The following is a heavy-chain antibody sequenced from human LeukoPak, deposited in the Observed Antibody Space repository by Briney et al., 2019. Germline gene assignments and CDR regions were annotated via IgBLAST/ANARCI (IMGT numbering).Heavy chain of an antibody. CDR3: AKDARGDGGWYGSGGQICHGMDV. CDR2: ISHDESNK. CDR1: GFTFSSYG. J-gene: IGHJ6*02. D-gene: IGHD6-19*01. Sequence: GGSLRLSCVASGFTFSSYGMHWVRQAPCTGLEWEAVISHDESNKYYADSVKGRFSISRDNSKNTLYLQINSLRAEDTAVYYCAKDARGDGGWYGSGGQICHGMDVWGQGTTVTVSS. V-gene: IGHV3-30*18.